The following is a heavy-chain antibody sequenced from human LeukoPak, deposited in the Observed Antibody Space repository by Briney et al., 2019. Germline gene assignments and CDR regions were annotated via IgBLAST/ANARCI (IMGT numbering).Heavy chain of an antibody. D-gene: IGHD3-3*01. CDR2: INHSGST. CDR3: SVLLRTYYDFWSGYFY. CDR1: GGSFSGYY. V-gene: IGHV4-34*01. J-gene: IGHJ4*02. Sequence: PSETLSLTCAVYGGSFSGYYWSWIRQPPGKGLEWIREINHSGSTNYNPSLKSRVTISVDTSKNQFSLKLSSVTAADTAVYYCSVLLRTYYDFWSGYFYWGQGTLVTVSS.